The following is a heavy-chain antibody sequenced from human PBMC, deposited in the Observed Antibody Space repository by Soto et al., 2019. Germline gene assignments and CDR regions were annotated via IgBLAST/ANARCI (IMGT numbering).Heavy chain of an antibody. J-gene: IGHJ4*02. CDR1: GFTFSSYG. CDR3: EIDCAGYSSGWYQRGGFDY. Sequence: QVQLVESGGGVVQPGRSLRLSCEASGFTFSSYGMHWVRQAPGKGLEWVAVIWYDGSNKYHADSVKGRFTISRDNSKNTLYLQMNSLRDEEIAVYYCEIDCAGYSSGWYQRGGFDYWGQGTLATVSS. D-gene: IGHD6-19*01. CDR2: IWYDGSNK. V-gene: IGHV3-33*01.